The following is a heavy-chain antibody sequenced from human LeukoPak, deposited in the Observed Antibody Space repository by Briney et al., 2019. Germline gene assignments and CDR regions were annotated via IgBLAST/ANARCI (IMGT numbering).Heavy chain of an antibody. J-gene: IGHJ4*02. V-gene: IGHV4-59*01. CDR1: GGSMSSYY. Sequence: PSETLSLTCTVSGGSMSSYYWSWIRQPPGKGLEWIGYIYCSGSTKYNPSLKSRVTISVDTSKNQFSLRLSSVTAADTAVYYCARDPGRRGSGLDWGQGSLVTVSS. D-gene: IGHD6-25*01. CDR2: IYCSGST. CDR3: ARDPGRRGSGLD.